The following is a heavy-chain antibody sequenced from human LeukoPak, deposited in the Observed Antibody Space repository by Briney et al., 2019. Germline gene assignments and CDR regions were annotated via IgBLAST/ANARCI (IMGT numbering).Heavy chain of an antibody. D-gene: IGHD5-18*01. Sequence: SETLSLTCTVSGGSISSGGYYWSWIRQHPGKGLEWIGYIYYSGSTYYNPSLKSRVAISVDTSKNQFSLKLSSVTAADTAVYYCARDYTAMAGMDVWGQGTTVTVSS. V-gene: IGHV4-31*03. CDR2: IYYSGST. CDR3: ARDYTAMAGMDV. J-gene: IGHJ6*02. CDR1: GGSISSGGYY.